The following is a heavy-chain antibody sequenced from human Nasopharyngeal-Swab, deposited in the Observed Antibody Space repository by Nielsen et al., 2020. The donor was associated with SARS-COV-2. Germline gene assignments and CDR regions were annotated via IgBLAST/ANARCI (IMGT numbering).Heavy chain of an antibody. D-gene: IGHD2-21*02. CDR1: GGSFSGYY. J-gene: IGHJ5*02. CDR2: INHSGST. Sequence: SETLSLTCAVYGGSFSGYYWSWIRQPPGKGLEWIGEINHSGSTNYNPSLKSRVTISVDTSKNQFSLKLSSVTAADTAVYYCARGPPVIVVVTAPKNLNWFDPWGQGTLVTVSS. V-gene: IGHV4-34*01. CDR3: ARGPPVIVVVTAPKNLNWFDP.